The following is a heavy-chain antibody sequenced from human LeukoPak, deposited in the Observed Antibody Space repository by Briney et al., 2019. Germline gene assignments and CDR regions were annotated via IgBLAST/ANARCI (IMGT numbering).Heavy chain of an antibody. Sequence: GGSLRLSCAASGFTFSSYEMNWIRQAPGKGLEWISYISNSGSTKYYADSVKGRFTISRDNAKNSLYLQMNSLRAEDTAVYYCAAVIDYWGQGTLVTVSS. CDR1: GFTFSSYE. V-gene: IGHV3-48*03. CDR2: ISNSGSTK. CDR3: AAVIDY. J-gene: IGHJ4*02.